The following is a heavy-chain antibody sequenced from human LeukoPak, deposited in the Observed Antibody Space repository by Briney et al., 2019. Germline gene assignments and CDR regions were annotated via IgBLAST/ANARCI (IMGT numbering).Heavy chain of an antibody. D-gene: IGHD2-8*02. J-gene: IGHJ4*02. CDR3: AHSSKYRSGRYYFDS. CDR2: IYWDDDD. Sequence: ESGPTLVNPTQTLTLTCPFSGFSLSSNGMGVGWIRQPPGKALEWLALIYWDDDDRYNPSLRSRLIISKDTSKNQVVLTMTNMDPVDTGTYFSAHSSKYRSGRYYFDSWGQGILVTVSS. CDR1: GFSLSSNGMG. V-gene: IGHV2-5*02.